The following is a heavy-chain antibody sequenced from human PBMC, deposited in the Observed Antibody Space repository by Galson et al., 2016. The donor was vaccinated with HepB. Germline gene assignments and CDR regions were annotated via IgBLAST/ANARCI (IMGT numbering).Heavy chain of an antibody. Sequence: LRLSCAVSGFTFDGYGMTWVRQAPGKGLEWIGNIYYRGSTYYNPSLKSRVAISVDTSRNQFSLKVRSVTAADTAVYYCVRIGGEFDNSNKACDIWGQGTMVTVSS. V-gene: IGHV4-30-2*03. CDR3: VRIGGEFDNSNKACDI. CDR1: GFTFDGYG. J-gene: IGHJ3*02. D-gene: IGHD4-11*01. CDR2: IYYRGST.